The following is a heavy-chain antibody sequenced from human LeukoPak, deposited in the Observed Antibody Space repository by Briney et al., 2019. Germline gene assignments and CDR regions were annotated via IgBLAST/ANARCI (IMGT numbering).Heavy chain of an antibody. D-gene: IGHD1-26*01. V-gene: IGHV1-3*01. Sequence: ASVKVSCKASGYTFTSYAMHWVRQASGQRLEWMGWINAGNDNTKYSQNFQGRVTITRDTSASTAYMELSSLRSEDTAVYYCARSDGAYRGSYPDYWGQGTLVTVSS. CDR3: ARSDGAYRGSYPDY. CDR1: GYTFTSYA. J-gene: IGHJ4*02. CDR2: INAGNDNT.